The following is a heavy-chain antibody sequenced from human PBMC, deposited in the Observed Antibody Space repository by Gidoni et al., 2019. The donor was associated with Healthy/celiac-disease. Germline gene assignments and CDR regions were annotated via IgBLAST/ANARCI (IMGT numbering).Heavy chain of an antibody. Sequence: QVQLQESGPGLVKPSETLSLTCTVSGGSISSYYWSWIRQPPGKGLEWIGYIYYSGSTNYNPSLKSRVTISVDTSKNQFSLKLSSVTAADTAVYYCAREGYYYDSSGYTGYFQHWGQGTLVTVSS. CDR2: IYYSGST. CDR1: GGSISSYY. J-gene: IGHJ1*01. CDR3: AREGYYYDSSGYTGYFQH. V-gene: IGHV4-59*01. D-gene: IGHD3-22*01.